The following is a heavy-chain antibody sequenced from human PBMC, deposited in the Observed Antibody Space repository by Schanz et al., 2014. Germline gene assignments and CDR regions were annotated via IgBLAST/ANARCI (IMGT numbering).Heavy chain of an antibody. D-gene: IGHD3-16*01. Sequence: EVQLLESGGGLVQPGGSLRLSCAGSGFTFSSYAMSWVRQTPGKGLEWVSGLSASGGHTYYADSVKGRFTISRDNSKNTVYLEMNNVRVDDTAVYYCAKGVGGGLLLGSTFDNWGQGTMVTVTS. CDR1: GFTFSSYA. J-gene: IGHJ3*02. V-gene: IGHV3-23*01. CDR3: AKGVGGGLLLGSTFDN. CDR2: LSASGGHT.